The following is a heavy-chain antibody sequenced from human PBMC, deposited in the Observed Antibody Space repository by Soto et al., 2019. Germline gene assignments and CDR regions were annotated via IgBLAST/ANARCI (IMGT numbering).Heavy chain of an antibody. J-gene: IGHJ5*02. CDR1: GYTFTSYY. V-gene: IGHV1-46*01. D-gene: IGHD3-3*01. CDR3: ARAHITIFGVVTPPYNWFDP. Sequence: QVQLVQSGAEVKKPGASVKVSCRASGYTFTSYYIHWVRQAPGQGFEWMGIINPSGGSTSYAQKFQGRVTMTRDTSTSTVYMELSSLRSEDTAVYYCARAHITIFGVVTPPYNWFDPWGQGTLVTVSS. CDR2: INPSGGST.